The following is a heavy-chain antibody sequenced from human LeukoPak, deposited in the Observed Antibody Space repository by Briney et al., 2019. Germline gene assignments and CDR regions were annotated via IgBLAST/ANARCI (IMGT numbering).Heavy chain of an antibody. CDR2: ISAYNGNT. J-gene: IGHJ6*02. CDR3: ARPNDSGWPLGVMDV. D-gene: IGHD6-19*01. V-gene: IGHV1-18*01. Sequence: AASVKVSCKASGYTFTNYAISWVRQAPGQGLEWMGWISAYNGNTNYAQKLQGRVTMTTDASTSTAYMELRSLRSDDTAVYYCARPNDSGWPLGVMDVWGQGTTVTVSS. CDR1: GYTFTNYA.